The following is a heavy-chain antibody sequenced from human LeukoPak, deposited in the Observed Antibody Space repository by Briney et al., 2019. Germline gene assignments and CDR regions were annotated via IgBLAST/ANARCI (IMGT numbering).Heavy chain of an antibody. CDR3: TTIAPYDFWSGYDY. V-gene: IGHV3-7*01. CDR2: IKQDAREI. D-gene: IGHD3-3*01. CDR1: GFTFSSYW. J-gene: IGHJ4*02. Sequence: PGGSLRLSCAASGFTFSSYWMNWVRQAPGKGREWVANIKQDAREIYHVDSVKGRCTISRDNAENSLYLQMNSLRAEDTAVYYCTTIAPYDFWSGYDYWGQGTLVTVSS.